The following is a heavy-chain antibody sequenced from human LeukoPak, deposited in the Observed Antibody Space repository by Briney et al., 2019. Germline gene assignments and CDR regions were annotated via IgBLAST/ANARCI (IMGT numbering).Heavy chain of an antibody. J-gene: IGHJ4*02. CDR3: ARDSKAPGYFDY. CDR1: GGSISSGSYY. CDR2: IYTSGST. Sequence: PSETLSLTCTVSGGSISSGSYYWSWIRQPAGKGLEWIGRIYTSGSTNYNPSLKSRVTISVDTSKNQFSLKLSSVTAADTAVYNCARDSKAPGYFDYWGQGTLVTVSS. D-gene: IGHD3-10*01. V-gene: IGHV4-61*02.